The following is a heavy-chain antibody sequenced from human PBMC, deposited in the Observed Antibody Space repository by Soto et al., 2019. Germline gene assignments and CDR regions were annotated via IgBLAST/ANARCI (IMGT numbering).Heavy chain of an antibody. CDR1: GFTFSSYA. D-gene: IGHD4-17*01. CDR2: ISGSGGST. V-gene: IGHV3-23*01. Sequence: GGSLRLSCAASGFTFSSYAMSWVRQAPGKGLEWVSAISGSGGSTYYADSVKGRFTISRDNSKNTLYLQMNSLRAEDTAVYYCAKGAPIYGDYAPSSSWFDPWGQGTLVTVSS. J-gene: IGHJ5*02. CDR3: AKGAPIYGDYAPSSSWFDP.